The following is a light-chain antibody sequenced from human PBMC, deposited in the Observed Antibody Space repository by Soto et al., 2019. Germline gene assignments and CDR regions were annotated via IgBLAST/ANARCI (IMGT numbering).Light chain of an antibody. CDR3: QQSYSTPR. J-gene: IGKJ1*01. V-gene: IGKV1-39*01. Sequence: DIQMTQSPSTLSASVGDRVTITCRASQSIGRYLNWYQQKPGKAPKLLIYAASTLQSGIPSRFSGSGSGTDFTLTISTLQPEDFATYYCQQSYSTPRFGQGTKVDIK. CDR2: AAS. CDR1: QSIGRY.